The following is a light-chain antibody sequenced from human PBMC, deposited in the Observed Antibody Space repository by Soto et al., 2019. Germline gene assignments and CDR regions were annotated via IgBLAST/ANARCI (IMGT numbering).Light chain of an antibody. Sequence: SYKLTQPLSVSVVLGQTAMITCGGNNIGRKNVHWYQQKPGQAPVMVIYRDSRRPSGIPERFSGSKSGDTATLTISRAQAVDEADYYCHVWDSRNVVFGGGTKLTVL. CDR3: HVWDSRNVV. CDR1: NIGRKN. V-gene: IGLV3-9*01. J-gene: IGLJ2*01. CDR2: RDS.